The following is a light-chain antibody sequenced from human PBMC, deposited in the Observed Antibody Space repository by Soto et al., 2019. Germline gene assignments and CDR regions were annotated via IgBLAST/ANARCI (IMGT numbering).Light chain of an antibody. CDR3: QQYNNWPLT. J-gene: IGKJ4*01. CDR1: QSVGGN. CDR2: GAS. V-gene: IGKV3-15*01. Sequence: EIVMTQSPATLSVSPGERVTLSCRASQSVGGNLAWYQQKPGQAPRLLISGASIRAPDIAARFSGSGSGTEFTLTISSLQSEDFAVYYRQQYNNWPLTFGGGTKVDIK.